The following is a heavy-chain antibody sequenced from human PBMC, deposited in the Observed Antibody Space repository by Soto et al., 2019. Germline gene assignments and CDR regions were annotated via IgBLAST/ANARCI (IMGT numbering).Heavy chain of an antibody. Sequence: GGSLRLSCAASGFTFSSYGMHWVRQAPGKGLEWVAVISYDGSNKYYADSVKGRFTISRDNSKNTLYLQMNSLRAEDTAVYYCAKDSHGSGSSSWGQGTLVTVSS. CDR3: AKDSHGSGSSS. CDR1: GFTFSSYG. V-gene: IGHV3-30*18. D-gene: IGHD3-10*01. CDR2: ISYDGSNK. J-gene: IGHJ5*02.